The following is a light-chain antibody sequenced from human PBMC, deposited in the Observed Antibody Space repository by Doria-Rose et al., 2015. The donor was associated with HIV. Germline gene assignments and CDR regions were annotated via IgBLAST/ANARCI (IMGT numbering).Light chain of an antibody. CDR3: QQSYRTPVYT. Sequence: QSPSSLSASIRDRVTITCRASQSISNYLNWYQQKPGKAPKLLIYAASSLQSGVPSRFSGSGSGTDFTLTISSLQPEDFATYYCQQSYRTPVYTFGQGTKLEIK. J-gene: IGKJ2*01. CDR2: AAS. V-gene: IGKV1-39*01. CDR1: QSISNY.